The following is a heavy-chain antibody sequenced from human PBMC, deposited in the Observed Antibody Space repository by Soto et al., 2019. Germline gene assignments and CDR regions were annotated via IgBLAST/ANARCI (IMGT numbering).Heavy chain of an antibody. J-gene: IGHJ5*02. V-gene: IGHV4-59*01. CDR3: ARGGPWLTWPDWFDP. Sequence: SETLSLTCTVYGGSISSYYWSWIRQPPGKGLEWIGYIYYSGSTNYNPSLKSRVTISVDTSKYQFCLKLSSVTAADMAVYYCARGGPWLTWPDWFDPWGQGTLVTVSS. D-gene: IGHD6-19*01. CDR2: IYYSGST. CDR1: GGSISSYY.